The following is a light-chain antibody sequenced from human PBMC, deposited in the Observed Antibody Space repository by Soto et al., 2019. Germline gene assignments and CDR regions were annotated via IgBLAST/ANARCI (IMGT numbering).Light chain of an antibody. Sequence: VLTQSPGTLSLSPGERATRSCRASQRVSSNYLAWYQQKPGQAPRLLISGASSRAAGIPDRFSGSGSETDFTLTISRLEPDDFAMYHCQQYGDSPPTFGQGTKVDIK. CDR2: GAS. CDR1: QRVSSNY. CDR3: QQYGDSPPT. V-gene: IGKV3-20*01. J-gene: IGKJ1*01.